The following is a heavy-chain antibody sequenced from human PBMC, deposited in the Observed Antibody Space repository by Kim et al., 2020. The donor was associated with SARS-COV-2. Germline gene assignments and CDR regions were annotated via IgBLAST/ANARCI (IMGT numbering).Heavy chain of an antibody. CDR1: GGSISSGGYY. CDR3: ARGATIFGVVIGGFDY. CDR2: IYYSGST. Sequence: SETLSLTCTVSGGSISSGGYYWSWIRQHPGKGLEWIGYIYYSGSTYYNPSLKSRVTISVDTSKNQFSLKLSSVTAADTAVYYCARGATIFGVVIGGFDYWGRGTLVTVSS. J-gene: IGHJ4*02. V-gene: IGHV4-31*03. D-gene: IGHD3-3*01.